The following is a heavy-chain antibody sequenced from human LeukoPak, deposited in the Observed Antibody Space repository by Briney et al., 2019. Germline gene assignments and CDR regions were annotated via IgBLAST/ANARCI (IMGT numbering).Heavy chain of an antibody. V-gene: IGHV3-48*01. CDR1: GFTFSSYA. D-gene: IGHD5-12*01. J-gene: IGHJ5*02. CDR3: ARDAGNSGYGCDL. CDR2: IRSSSET. Sequence: GGSLRLSCAASGFTFSSYAMSWVRQAPGKGLEWVSHIRSSSETFYADYVKGRFTISRDNARNSLYLQMNNLRGEDTAIYYCARDAGNSGYGCDLWGQGTLVTVSS.